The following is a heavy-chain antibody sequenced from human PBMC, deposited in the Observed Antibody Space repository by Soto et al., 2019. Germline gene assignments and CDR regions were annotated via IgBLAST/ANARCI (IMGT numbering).Heavy chain of an antibody. CDR2: ISAYNGNT. CDR3: ARVLFCGGDCYGDYYYGMDV. D-gene: IGHD2-21*02. CDR1: GYTFTSYG. Sequence: ASVKVSCKASGYTFTSYGISWVRQAPGQGLEWMGWISAYNGNTNYAQKLQGRVTMTTDTSTSTAYMELRSLRSDDTAVYYCARVLFCGGDCYGDYYYGMDVWGQGPTVPVSS. V-gene: IGHV1-18*01. J-gene: IGHJ6*02.